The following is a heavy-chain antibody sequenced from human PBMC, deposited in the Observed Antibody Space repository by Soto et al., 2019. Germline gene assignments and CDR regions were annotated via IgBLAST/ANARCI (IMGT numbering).Heavy chain of an antibody. Sequence: QVQLVESGGGLVKPGGSLRLSCAASGFTFSDYYMSWIRQAPGKGLEWVSYISSSGSTIYYADSVKGRFTISRDNAKNALDLQLNSRRAEDTAVYYCARGPYEYVWGSDPPHFDYWGQGTLVTVSS. V-gene: IGHV3-11*01. J-gene: IGHJ4*02. D-gene: IGHD3-16*02. CDR2: ISSSGSTI. CDR1: GFTFSDYY. CDR3: ARGPYEYVWGSDPPHFDY.